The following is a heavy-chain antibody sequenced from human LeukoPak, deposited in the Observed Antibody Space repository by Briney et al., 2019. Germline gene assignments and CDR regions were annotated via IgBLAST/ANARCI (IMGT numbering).Heavy chain of an antibody. CDR2: IKSKTDGGTT. V-gene: IGHV3-15*01. CDR3: TTYRPDVLGKYYFDY. CDR1: GFTFSNAW. D-gene: IGHD1-26*01. J-gene: IGHJ4*02. Sequence: GGSLRLSCAASGFTFSNAWMSWVRQAPGKGLEWVGRIKSKTDGGTTDYAAPVKGRFTISRVDSKNTLYLQMNSLKTEDTAVYYCTTYRPDVLGKYYFDYWGQGTLVTVSS.